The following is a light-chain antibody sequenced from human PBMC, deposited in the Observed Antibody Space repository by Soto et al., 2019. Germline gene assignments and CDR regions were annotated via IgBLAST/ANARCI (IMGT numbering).Light chain of an antibody. CDR3: ATWDDSLNSWV. V-gene: IGLV1-44*01. CDR1: SSNIGSKT. J-gene: IGLJ3*02. Sequence: QSVLTQPPSASGTPGQRVTISCSGSSSNIGSKTVNWYQQLPGTAPKLLIYSNDQRPSGVPDRFSGSKSGNSASLAISGLQSEDEADFYCATWDDSLNSWVFGGGTQLTVL. CDR2: SND.